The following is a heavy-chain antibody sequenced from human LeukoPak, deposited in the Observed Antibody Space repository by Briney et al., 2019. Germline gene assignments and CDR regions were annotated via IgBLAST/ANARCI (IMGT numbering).Heavy chain of an antibody. CDR1: GGSISSGGHF. CDR3: ARAACSGGSCYENYYYYYMDV. CDR2: IYESGST. D-gene: IGHD2-15*01. Sequence: PSETLSLTCTVSGGSISSGGHFWNWIRQPPGKGLEWIGYIYESGSTSYNPSLKSRVTVSGARSKNQFSLKLSSVTAADTAVYYCARAACSGGSCYENYYYYYMDVWGKGTTVTVSS. V-gene: IGHV4-30-2*01. J-gene: IGHJ6*03.